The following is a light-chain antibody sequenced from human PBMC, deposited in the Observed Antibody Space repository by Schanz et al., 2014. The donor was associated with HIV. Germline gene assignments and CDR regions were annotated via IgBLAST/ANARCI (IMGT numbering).Light chain of an antibody. Sequence: QSALTQPASVSGSPGQSITISCTGTSSDVGADNSVSWYQQHPGRAPRLLVYDVTYRPSGVSNRFSGSKSGNTASLTISGLQPEDEADYYCSSYTNTNTRLFGGGTKLTVL. V-gene: IGLV2-14*03. CDR3: SSYTNTNTRL. J-gene: IGLJ3*02. CDR2: DVT. CDR1: SSDVGADNS.